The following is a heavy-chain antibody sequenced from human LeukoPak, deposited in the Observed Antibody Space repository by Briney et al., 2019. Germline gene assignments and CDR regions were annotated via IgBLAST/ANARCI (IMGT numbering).Heavy chain of an antibody. J-gene: IGHJ4*02. D-gene: IGHD3-22*01. V-gene: IGHV3-23*01. CDR1: GFTFSSYA. CDR3: AKAYYYDSSGYPPHFDY. CDR2: ISGSGSST. Sequence: PGGSLRLSCAASGFTFSSYAMSWVRQAPGKGLEWVSAISGSGSSTYYADSVKGRFTISRDNSKNTLYLQMNSLRAEDTAVYYCAKAYYYDSSGYPPHFDYWGQGTLVTVSS.